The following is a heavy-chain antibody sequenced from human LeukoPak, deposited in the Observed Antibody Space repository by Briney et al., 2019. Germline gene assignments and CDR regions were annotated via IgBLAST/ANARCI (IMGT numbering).Heavy chain of an antibody. CDR2: ISAGNGNA. CDR3: AREGTHYDSSGFYYGGFDY. Sequence: GASVKVSCKASGYTFTSFAMHWVRQAPGQRLEWMGWISAGNGNAKYSLKFQGRVTITRDTSASTAYMELSSLQSEDTAVYYCAREGTHYDSSGFYYGGFDYWGQGTPVTVSS. CDR1: GYTFTSFA. J-gene: IGHJ4*02. V-gene: IGHV1-3*01. D-gene: IGHD3-22*01.